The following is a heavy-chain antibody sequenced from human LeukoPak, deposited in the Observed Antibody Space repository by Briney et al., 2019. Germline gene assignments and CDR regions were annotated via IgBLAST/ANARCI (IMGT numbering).Heavy chain of an antibody. CDR1: GGSISSGGYY. D-gene: IGHD6-13*01. CDR2: IYYSGST. J-gene: IGHJ4*02. V-gene: IGHV4-31*03. Sequence: SETLSLTCTVSGGSISSGGYYWSWIRQHPGKGLEWIGYIYYSGSTYYNPSLKGRVTISVDTSKNQFSLKLSSVTAADTAVYYCARDPLGMASALWGQGTLVTVSS. CDR3: ARDPLGMASAL.